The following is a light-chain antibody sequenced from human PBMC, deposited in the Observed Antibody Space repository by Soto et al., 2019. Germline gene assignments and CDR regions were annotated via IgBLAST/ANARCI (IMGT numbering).Light chain of an antibody. CDR2: SAS. V-gene: IGKV1-9*01. J-gene: IGKJ4*01. CDR1: QGISTF. CDR3: QQIDSYPVT. Sequence: DIQLTQSPAFLSASVGDKVTITCRASQGISTFLAWYQQKPGKAPNLLIYSASTLQSGVPSRFSGSGSGTEFTITVSSLQPEDFATYCCQQIDSYPVTFGGGTKVEMK.